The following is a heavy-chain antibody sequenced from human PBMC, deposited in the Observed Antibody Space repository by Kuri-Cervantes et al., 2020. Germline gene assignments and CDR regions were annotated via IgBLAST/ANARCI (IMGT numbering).Heavy chain of an antibody. Sequence: SETLSLTCAVSGGSISSSNWWSWVRQPPGKGLEWIGEIYHSGSTNYNPSLKSRVTISVDKSKNQFSLKLSSVTAADTAVYYCARDDGGYEGRYFDYWGQGTLVTVSS. D-gene: IGHD5-12*01. CDR3: ARDDGGYEGRYFDY. V-gene: IGHV4-4*02. CDR1: GGSISSSNW. J-gene: IGHJ4*02. CDR2: IYHSGST.